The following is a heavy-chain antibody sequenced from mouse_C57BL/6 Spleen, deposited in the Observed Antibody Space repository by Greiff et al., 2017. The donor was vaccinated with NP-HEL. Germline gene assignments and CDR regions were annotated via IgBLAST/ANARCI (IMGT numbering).Heavy chain of an antibody. CDR1: GYAFSSSW. J-gene: IGHJ1*03. D-gene: IGHD1-1*01. V-gene: IGHV1-82*01. CDR3: ARLRLSSDWYFDV. Sequence: QVQLQQSGPELVKPGASVKISCKASGYAFSSSWMNWVKQRPGKGLEWIGRIYPGDGDTNYNGKFKGKATLTADKSSSTAYMQLSSLTSEDSAVYFCARLRLSSDWYFDVWGTGTTVTVSS. CDR2: IYPGDGDT.